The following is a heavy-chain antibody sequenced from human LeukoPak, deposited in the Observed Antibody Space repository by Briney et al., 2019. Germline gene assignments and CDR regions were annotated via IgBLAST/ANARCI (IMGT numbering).Heavy chain of an antibody. V-gene: IGHV1-8*02. J-gene: IGHJ4*02. CDR2: MNPYSGNK. Sequence: GASVKVSCKCSAYNFNPCSYEWKRQAAGQGLEWMGWMNPYSGNKGYAQKFQGRVSMTSDSSISTAFMELTSLTSDDTAVYYCARRRRVITMGIEAVSFRGQGTLVSVSS. CDR3: ARRRRVITMGIEAVSF. D-gene: IGHD3-10*01. CDR1: AYNFNPCS.